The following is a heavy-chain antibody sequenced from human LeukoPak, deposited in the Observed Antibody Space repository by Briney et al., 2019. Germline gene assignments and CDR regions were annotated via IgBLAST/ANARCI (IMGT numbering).Heavy chain of an antibody. Sequence: GGSLRLSCAASGFTFSSYAMHWVRQAPGKGLEYVSAISSNGGSTYYANSVKGRFTISRDNSKNTLYLQMGNLRAEDMAVYYCARDLSHTLGATLQFRYYYYYGMDVWGQGTTVTLSS. CDR3: ARDLSHTLGATLQFRYYYYYGMDV. CDR2: ISSNGGST. J-gene: IGHJ6*02. D-gene: IGHD5-12*01. CDR1: GFTFSSYA. V-gene: IGHV3-64*01.